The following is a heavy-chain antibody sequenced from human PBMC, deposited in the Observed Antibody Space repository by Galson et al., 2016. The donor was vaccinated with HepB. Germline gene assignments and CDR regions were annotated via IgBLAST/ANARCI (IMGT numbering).Heavy chain of an antibody. CDR2: IWYDVIKR. CDR1: GFTFSAYG. J-gene: IGHJ4*02. Sequence: SLRLSCAASGFTFSAYGMHWVRQAPGKRLEWVATIWYDVIKRYHADSVKGRFTISRDNSKNTLSLQMNSLRAEDTAVYYCARADSRSHASKWSLDYWGQGTLVTVSS. V-gene: IGHV3-33*01. CDR3: ARADSRSHASKWSLDY. D-gene: IGHD2-15*01.